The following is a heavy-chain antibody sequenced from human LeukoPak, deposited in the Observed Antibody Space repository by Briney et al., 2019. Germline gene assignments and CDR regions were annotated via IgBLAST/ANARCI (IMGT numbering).Heavy chain of an antibody. CDR1: GGSISSGSYY. V-gene: IGHV4-61*02. J-gene: IGHJ5*02. D-gene: IGHD3-3*01. Sequence: SQTLSLTCTVSGGSISSGSYYWSWIRQPAGKGLEWIGRIYTSGSTNYNPSLKSRVTISVDTSKNQFSLKLSSVTAAGTAVYYCARYNYDFWSGYSKWFDPWGQGTLVTVSS. CDR2: IYTSGST. CDR3: ARYNYDFWSGYSKWFDP.